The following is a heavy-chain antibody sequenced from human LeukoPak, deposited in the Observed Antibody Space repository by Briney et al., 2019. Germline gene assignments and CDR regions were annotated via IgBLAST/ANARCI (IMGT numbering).Heavy chain of an antibody. V-gene: IGHV3-53*01. D-gene: IGHD3-3*01. CDR1: GLSVSSHY. J-gene: IGHJ6*02. CDR3: ASSRIFGNAMDV. Sequence: GGSLRLSCAASGLSVSSHYMSWVRQAPAKGLEWISVIHSVGSTDYADSVKGRFTISRDNPKNRVDLQVNSLRAEDTAVYYCASSRIFGNAMDVWGQGTTVTVSS. CDR2: IHSVGST.